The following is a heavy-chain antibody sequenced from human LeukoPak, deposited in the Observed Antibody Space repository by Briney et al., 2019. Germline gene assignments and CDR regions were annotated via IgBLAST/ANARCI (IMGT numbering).Heavy chain of an antibody. D-gene: IGHD5-12*01. Sequence: ASLRVSSKASVYTFTSYYMHWARQAPGQGLEWMVIINPSGGSTSYAQKFQGRVTMTRDTSTSTVYMELSSLRSEDTAVYYCARDRGYSGYDSEYNWFDPWGQGTLVTVSS. CDR2: INPSGGST. CDR3: ARDRGYSGYDSEYNWFDP. J-gene: IGHJ5*02. CDR1: VYTFTSYY. V-gene: IGHV1-46*01.